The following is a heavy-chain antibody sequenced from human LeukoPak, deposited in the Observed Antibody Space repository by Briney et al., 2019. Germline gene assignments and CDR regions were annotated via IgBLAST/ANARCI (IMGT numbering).Heavy chain of an antibody. D-gene: IGHD3-3*01. CDR3: ARDDFRFRWFDP. V-gene: IGHV1-2*02. CDR1: GYPFTDYY. J-gene: IGHJ5*02. Sequence: ASVKVSCKASGYPFTDYYMHWVRQAPGQGLEWMGWINPNRGGTDYAQKFQGRVTMTTDTSTSTAYMELRSLRSDDTAVYYCARDDFRFRWFDPWGQGTLVTVSS. CDR2: INPNRGGT.